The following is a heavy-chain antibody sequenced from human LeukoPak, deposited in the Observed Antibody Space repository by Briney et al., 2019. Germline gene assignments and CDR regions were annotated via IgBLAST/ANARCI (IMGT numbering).Heavy chain of an antibody. D-gene: IGHD3-22*01. CDR2: IYYSGST. CDR3: ARGTYYYDSSGYYPNTFDY. J-gene: IGHJ4*02. CDR1: GGSISSYY. Sequence: SETLSLTCTVSGGSISSYYWSWIRQPPGKGLEWIGYIYYSGSTNYNPSLKSRVTISVDTSKNQFSLKLSSVTAADTAVYYCARGTYYYDSSGYYPNTFDYWGQGTLVTVSS. V-gene: IGHV4-59*01.